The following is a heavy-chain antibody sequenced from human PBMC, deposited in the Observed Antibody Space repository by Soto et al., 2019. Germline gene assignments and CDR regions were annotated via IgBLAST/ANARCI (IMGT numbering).Heavy chain of an antibody. J-gene: IGHJ4*02. CDR3: ARHRYSYGVYYFDY. V-gene: IGHV4-59*08. CDR1: GGSISNYY. D-gene: IGHD5-18*01. Sequence: QVQLQESGPGLVKPSETLSLTCIVSGGSISNYYWSWIRQPPGKGLEWIGYIYYSGSTNYNPSLTSRVTXXVXTHXTQFSLKLSSVTAADTAVYYCARHRYSYGVYYFDYWGQGTLVTVSS. CDR2: IYYSGST.